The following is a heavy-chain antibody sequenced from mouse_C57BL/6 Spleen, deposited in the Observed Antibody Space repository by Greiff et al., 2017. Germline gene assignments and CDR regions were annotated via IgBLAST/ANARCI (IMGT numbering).Heavy chain of an antibody. Sequence: QVQLKQSGAELVRPGASVTLSCKASGYTFTDYEMHWVKQTPVHGLEWIGAIDPETGGTAYNQKFKGTAILTADKSSSTAYMELRSLTSEDSAVYYCTSEEFAYWGQGTLVTVSA. CDR3: TSEEFAY. CDR1: GYTFTDYE. CDR2: IDPETGGT. V-gene: IGHV1-15*01. J-gene: IGHJ3*01.